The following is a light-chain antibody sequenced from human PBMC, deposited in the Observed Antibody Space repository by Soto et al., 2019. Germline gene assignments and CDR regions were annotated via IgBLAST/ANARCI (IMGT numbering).Light chain of an antibody. Sequence: DIQMTQSPASLAASLGDRITISCRASQTISNYLNWYHQKPGEAPKILFYGSSTLQSGVPSTFSGSGSGTEFTLSISSLQPEDFGTYYCQQSYNVPFTFGPGT. V-gene: IGKV1-39*01. CDR3: QQSYNVPFT. CDR2: GSS. J-gene: IGKJ3*01. CDR1: QTISNY.